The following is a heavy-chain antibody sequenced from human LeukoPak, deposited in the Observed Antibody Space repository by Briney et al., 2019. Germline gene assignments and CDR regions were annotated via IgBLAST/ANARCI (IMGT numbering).Heavy chain of an antibody. CDR3: LKSIAAAGTLQRPRVRYFDL. J-gene: IGHJ2*01. CDR2: ISSSSSTI. D-gene: IGHD6-13*01. V-gene: IGHV3-48*04. CDR1: GFTFSSYA. Sequence: GGSLRLSCAASGFTFSSYAMHWVRQAPGKGLEWVSYISSSSSTIYYADSVKGRFTISRDNAKNSLYLQMNSLRAEDTAVYYCLKSIAAAGTLQRPRVRYFDLWGRGTLVTVSS.